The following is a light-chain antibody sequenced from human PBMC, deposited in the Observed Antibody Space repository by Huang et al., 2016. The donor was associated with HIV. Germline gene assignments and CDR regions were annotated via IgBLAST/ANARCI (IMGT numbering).Light chain of an antibody. V-gene: IGKV3-15*01. CDR1: HSVSSN. J-gene: IGKJ5*01. CDR2: GAS. Sequence: ERVMTQSPATLSVAPGERVTLSCRASHSVSSNLAWYQQKPGQAPRLLIHGASTRATGIPASFMGSGSGTEFTLAISSLQSEDSGVYFCQQYDNWPLTFGQGTRLEIK. CDR3: QQYDNWPLT.